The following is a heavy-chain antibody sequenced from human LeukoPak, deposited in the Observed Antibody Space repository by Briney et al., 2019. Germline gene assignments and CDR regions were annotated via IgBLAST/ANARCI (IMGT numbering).Heavy chain of an antibody. D-gene: IGHD3-3*01. J-gene: IGHJ4*02. CDR1: GYTFTNSA. CDR2: FNGGNGNT. Sequence: ASVKVSCKASGYTFTNSALHWVRQAPGERPEWMGWFNGGNGNTKYSQDFQGRVTITRDTSASTAYMELSSLTSEDTAVYFCARGLWSAHRREYYFDSWGQGTLVTVSS. CDR3: ARGLWSAHRREYYFDS. V-gene: IGHV1-3*01.